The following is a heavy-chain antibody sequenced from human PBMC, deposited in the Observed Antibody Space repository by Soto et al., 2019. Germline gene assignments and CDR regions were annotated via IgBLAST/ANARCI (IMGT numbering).Heavy chain of an antibody. J-gene: IGHJ6*02. V-gene: IGHV5-10-1*01. D-gene: IGHD2-2*01. Sequence: PGESLKISCKGSGYSFTSYWISWVRQVPGKGLEWMGRIDPSDSYTNYSPSFQGHVTISADKSISTAYLQWSSLKASDTAMYYCARVTIVVVPAAYYYGMDVWGQGTTVTVSS. CDR1: GYSFTSYW. CDR2: IDPSDSYT. CDR3: ARVTIVVVPAAYYYGMDV.